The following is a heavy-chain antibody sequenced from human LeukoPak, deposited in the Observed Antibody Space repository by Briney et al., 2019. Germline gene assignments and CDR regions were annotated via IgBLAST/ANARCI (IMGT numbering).Heavy chain of an antibody. D-gene: IGHD1-1*01. Sequence: SETLSLTCAVYGGSFSGYYWSWIRQPPGKGLEWIGEINHSGSTNYNPSLKSRVTISVDTSKNQFSLKLSSVTAADTAVYYCARGRFGRTIPEPTFDYWGQGTLVTVSS. CDR3: ARGRFGRTIPEPTFDY. CDR1: GGSFSGYY. V-gene: IGHV4-34*01. J-gene: IGHJ4*02. CDR2: INHSGST.